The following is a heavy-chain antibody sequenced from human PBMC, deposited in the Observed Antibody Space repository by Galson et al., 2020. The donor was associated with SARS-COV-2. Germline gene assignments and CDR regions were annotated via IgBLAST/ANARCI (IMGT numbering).Heavy chain of an antibody. J-gene: IGHJ6*02. CDR2: LSFSSSK. D-gene: IGHD1-26*01. CDR1: SFSLLPLFLF. CDR3: ARGWWELLGGVDYGMDV. V-gene: IGHV2-70*18. Sequence: SGPPLVKPPPPLPLPFPFSSFSLLPLFLFFLFLLPPPFPSLSSLSLLSFSSSKYYSTSLKTRLTISKDTSKNQVVLTMTNMDPVDTATYYCARGWWELLGGVDYGMDVWGQGTTVTVSS.